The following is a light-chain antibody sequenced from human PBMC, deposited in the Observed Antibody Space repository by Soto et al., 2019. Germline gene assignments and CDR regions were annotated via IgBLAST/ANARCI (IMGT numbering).Light chain of an antibody. V-gene: IGKV1-6*01. CDR2: AAS. CDR1: QSISSY. J-gene: IGKJ1*01. CDR3: LQDYNYLT. Sequence: IQMTQSPSSLSAYVGDRVTMTCRASQSISSYLNWYQLKPGKAPKLLIYAASSLQSGVPSRFSGSGSGTDFTLTISSLQPEDFATYYCLQDYNYLTFGQGTKVDIK.